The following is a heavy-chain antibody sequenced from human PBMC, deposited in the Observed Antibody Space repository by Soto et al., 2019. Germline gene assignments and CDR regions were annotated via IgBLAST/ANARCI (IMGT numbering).Heavy chain of an antibody. V-gene: IGHV4-30-4*01. J-gene: IGHJ4*02. D-gene: IGHD5-18*01. CDR1: GGSISSGDYC. Sequence: SETLSLTCTVSGGSISSGDYCWSWIRQPPGKGLEWIGYIYYSGSTYYNPSLKSRVTISVDTSKNQFSLKLSSVTAADTAVYYCASNSYGYIFYDHWGQGTLVTVSS. CDR3: ASNSYGYIFYDH. CDR2: IYYSGST.